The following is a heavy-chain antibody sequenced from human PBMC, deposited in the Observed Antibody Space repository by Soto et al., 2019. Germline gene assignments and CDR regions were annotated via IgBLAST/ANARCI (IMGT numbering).Heavy chain of an antibody. CDR2: ISSNGGSL. Sequence: GGSLSLSCAASGFTFSSYAMHWVRQAPGKVFEYVSAISSNGGSLYYANSVKGRFTISRDNSKNTLYFQMGSLRAEDMAVYYCARQWLDSYYFDYWGQGTLVTVSS. J-gene: IGHJ4*02. CDR1: GFTFSSYA. D-gene: IGHD6-19*01. CDR3: ARQWLDSYYFDY. V-gene: IGHV3-64*01.